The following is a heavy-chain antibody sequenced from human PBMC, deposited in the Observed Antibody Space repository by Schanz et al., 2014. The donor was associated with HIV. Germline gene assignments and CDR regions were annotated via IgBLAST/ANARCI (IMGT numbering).Heavy chain of an antibody. Sequence: QVPLVESGGGVVQPGRSLRLSCAASGFTFSSYAMHWVRQAPGKGLEGGAVISYDGGNKYYADSVKGRFTISRDNSKNALTLQMNSLRAADTAVYYCARRAVDQLLSPYNWFDPWGQGTLVTVSS. CDR1: GFTFSSYA. J-gene: IGHJ5*02. V-gene: IGHV3-30-3*01. CDR2: ISYDGGNK. CDR3: ARRAVDQLLSPYNWFDP. D-gene: IGHD2-2*01.